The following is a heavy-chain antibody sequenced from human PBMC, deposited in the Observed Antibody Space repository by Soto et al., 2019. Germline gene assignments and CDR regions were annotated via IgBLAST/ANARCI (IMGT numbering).Heavy chain of an antibody. Sequence: ASVKVSCKASGYNFVAYYMHWVRQAPGQGLEWMGWINPSSGATNFAERFQGRVTMTSDTSISTFYMEIKRLNSDDTAVYFCAKDRRYGDYGHNFDYWGQGTLVTVYS. V-gene: IGHV1-2*02. D-gene: IGHD2-21*02. CDR1: GYNFVAYY. CDR3: AKDRRYGDYGHNFDY. J-gene: IGHJ4*02. CDR2: INPSSGAT.